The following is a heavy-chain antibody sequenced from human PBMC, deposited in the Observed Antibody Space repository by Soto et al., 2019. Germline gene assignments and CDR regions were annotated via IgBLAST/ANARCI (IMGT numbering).Heavy chain of an antibody. J-gene: IGHJ5*02. CDR1: GYTLTEVS. V-gene: IGHV1-24*01. Sequence: ASVKVSCKVSGYTLTEVSMHWVRQAPGEGLEWMGGFDPEDGETIYAQKFQGRVTMTEDTSTDTAYMELSSLRSEDTAVYYCATDLEYSSSSKANNWFDPWGQGTLVTVSS. D-gene: IGHD6-6*01. CDR3: ATDLEYSSSSKANNWFDP. CDR2: FDPEDGET.